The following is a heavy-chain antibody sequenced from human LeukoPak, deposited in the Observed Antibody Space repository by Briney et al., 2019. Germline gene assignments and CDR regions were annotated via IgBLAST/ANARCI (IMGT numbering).Heavy chain of an antibody. V-gene: IGHV1-2*02. CDR3: AREDGSFDY. Sequence: ASVKVSCKASGYTFTGYYMHWVRQAPGQGLEWMGWINPISGGTNYAEKFQGRVTTTRDTYINTAYMEVTRLTSDDTAVYYCAREDGSFDYWGQGTLVIVSS. CDR1: GYTFTGYY. CDR2: INPISGGT. D-gene: IGHD5-24*01. J-gene: IGHJ4*02.